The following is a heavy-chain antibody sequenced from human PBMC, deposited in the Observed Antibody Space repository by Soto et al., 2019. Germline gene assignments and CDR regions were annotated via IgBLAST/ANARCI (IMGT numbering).Heavy chain of an antibody. CDR2: FDPEDGET. J-gene: IGHJ4*02. D-gene: IGHD6-19*01. V-gene: IGHV1-24*01. CDR1: GYTLTELS. Sequence: ASVKVSCKVSGYTLTELSMHWVRQAPGKGLEWMGGFDPEDGETIYAQKFQGRVTMTKNTSTDTAYMELSSLRSEDTAVYYCAWYSSGRNDYWGQGTLVTVSS. CDR3: AWYSSGRNDY.